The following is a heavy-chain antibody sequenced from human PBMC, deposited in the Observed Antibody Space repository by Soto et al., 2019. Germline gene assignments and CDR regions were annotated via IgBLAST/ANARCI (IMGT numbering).Heavy chain of an antibody. CDR3: ATRVQDPGKYYYGMDV. CDR2: IYPGDSDT. V-gene: IGHV5-51*01. Sequence: GESLNISCKASGYSVTSYWIGWVRQMPGKGLEWMGIIYPGDSDTRYSPSFQGQVTISADKSISTAYLQWSSLKASDTAMYYCATRVQDPGKYYYGMDVWGQGTTVTVSS. CDR1: GYSVTSYW. J-gene: IGHJ6*02. D-gene: IGHD6-13*01.